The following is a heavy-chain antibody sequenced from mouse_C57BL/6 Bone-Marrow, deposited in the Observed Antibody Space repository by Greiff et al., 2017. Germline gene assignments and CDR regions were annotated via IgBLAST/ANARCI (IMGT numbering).Heavy chain of an antibody. CDR2: IWRGGST. CDR3: AKAPGTRYAMDY. CDR1: GFSLTSYG. V-gene: IGHV2-5*01. D-gene: IGHD4-1*01. J-gene: IGHJ4*01. Sequence: VMLVESGPGLVQPSQSLSITCTVSGFSLTSYGVHWVRQSPGKGLEWLGVIWRGGSTDYNAAFMSRLSITKDNSKSQVFFKMNSLQADDTAIYYCAKAPGTRYAMDYWGQGTSVTVSS.